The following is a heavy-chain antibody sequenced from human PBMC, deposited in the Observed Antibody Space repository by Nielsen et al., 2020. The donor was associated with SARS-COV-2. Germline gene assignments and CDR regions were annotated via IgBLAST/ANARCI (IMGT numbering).Heavy chain of an antibody. V-gene: IGHV1-3*01. CDR1: GYTFTGYY. J-gene: IGHJ6*02. CDR2: INAGNGNT. CDR3: ARGVDCSGGSCYSLPGYYYYYGMDV. Sequence: ASVKVSCKASGYTFTGYYMHWVRQAPGQGLEWMGWINAGNGNTKYSQKFQGRVTITRDTSASTAYMELSSLRSEDTAVYYCARGVDCSGGSCYSLPGYYYYYGMDVWGQGTTVTVSS. D-gene: IGHD2-15*01.